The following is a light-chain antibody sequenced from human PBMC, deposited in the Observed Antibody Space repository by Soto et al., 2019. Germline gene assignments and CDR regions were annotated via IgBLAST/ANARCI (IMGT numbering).Light chain of an antibody. Sequence: VMTPSPDPLSVSPGARATLSCRAGPGVTTNFAWYQQKSGQSPRLLIYDVSIRATGVPARFSGTESETDFNLTISGLQSEDSAVYLCQQWNNWTYSFGQVTQLEI. J-gene: IGKJ5*01. CDR1: PGVTTN. CDR3: QQWNNWTYS. V-gene: IGKV3-15*01. CDR2: DVS.